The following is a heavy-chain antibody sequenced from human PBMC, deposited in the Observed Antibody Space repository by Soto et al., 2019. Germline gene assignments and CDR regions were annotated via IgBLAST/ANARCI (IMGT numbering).Heavy chain of an antibody. CDR3: ARDPLGYCSGGSSYEAFDI. D-gene: IGHD2-15*01. J-gene: IGHJ3*02. CDR1: GFTFSSYS. Sequence: GGSLRLSCAASGFTFSSYSMNWVRQAPGKGLEWVSSISSTSSYIYYADSVKGRFTISRDNAKNSLYLQMNSLRAEDTAVYYCARDPLGYCSGGSSYEAFDIWGQGTMVTVSS. CDR2: ISSTSSYI. V-gene: IGHV3-21*01.